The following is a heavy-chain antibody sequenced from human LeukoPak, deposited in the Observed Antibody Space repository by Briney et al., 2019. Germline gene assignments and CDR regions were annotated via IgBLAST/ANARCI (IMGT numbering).Heavy chain of an antibody. CDR1: GFTFSSYA. CDR2: ISYDGSNK. J-gene: IGHJ3*02. CDR3: AREARGRGWAPFDI. D-gene: IGHD3-22*01. Sequence: GGSLRLSCAASGFTFSSYAMHWVRQAPGKGLEWVAVISYDGSNKYYADSVKGRFTISRDNAKNSLYLQMNSLRAEDTAVYYCAREARGRGWAPFDIWGQGTMVTVSS. V-gene: IGHV3-30-3*01.